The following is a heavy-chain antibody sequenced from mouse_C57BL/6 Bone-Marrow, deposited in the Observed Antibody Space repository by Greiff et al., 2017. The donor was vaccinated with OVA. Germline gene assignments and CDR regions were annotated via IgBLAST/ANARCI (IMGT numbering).Heavy chain of an antibody. V-gene: IGHV2-9-1*01. D-gene: IGHD1-1*01. Sequence: VKVVESGPGLVAPSQSLSITCTVSGFSLTSYAISWVRQPPGKGLEWLGVIWTGGGTNYNSALKSRLSISKDNSKSQVFLKMNSLQTDDTARYYCASLYYYGSSGAWFAYWGQGTLVTVSA. CDR2: IWTGGGT. CDR1: GFSLTSYA. J-gene: IGHJ3*01. CDR3: ASLYYYGSSGAWFAY.